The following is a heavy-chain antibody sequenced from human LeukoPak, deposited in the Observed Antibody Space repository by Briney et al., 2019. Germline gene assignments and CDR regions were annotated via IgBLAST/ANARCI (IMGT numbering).Heavy chain of an antibody. J-gene: IGHJ4*02. CDR3: VKDLDNHYYQTLFDY. CDR1: GFTFSGYW. Sequence: GGSLRLSCAASGFTFSGYWMNWVRQAPGKGLVWVSHINSDGSVTNYADSVKGRFTISRDNAKNTLYLQMNSLRAEDTAVYYCVKDLDNHYYQTLFDYWGQGTLVTVSS. CDR2: INSDGSVT. V-gene: IGHV3-74*01. D-gene: IGHD1-14*01.